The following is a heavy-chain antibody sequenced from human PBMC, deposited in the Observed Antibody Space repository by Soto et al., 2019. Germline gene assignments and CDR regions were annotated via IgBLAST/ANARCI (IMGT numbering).Heavy chain of an antibody. D-gene: IGHD3-22*01. CDR2: ISYDGSNK. CDR3: AKERESSGYCSTRHRSPHHFDY. V-gene: IGHV3-30*18. CDR1: GFTFSSYG. J-gene: IGHJ4*02. Sequence: QVQLVESGGGVVQPGRSLRLSCAASGFTFSSYGMHWVRQAPGKGLEWVAVISYDGSNKYYADSVKGRFTISRDNSKNTLYLQMNSLRAEDTAVYYCAKERESSGYCSTRHRSPHHFDYWGQGTLVTVSS.